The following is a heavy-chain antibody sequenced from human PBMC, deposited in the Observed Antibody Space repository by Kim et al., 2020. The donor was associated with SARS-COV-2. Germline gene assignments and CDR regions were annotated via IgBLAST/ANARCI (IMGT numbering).Heavy chain of an antibody. CDR3: ARGVGSSSWYWFDY. CDR1: GGSFSGYY. J-gene: IGHJ4*02. V-gene: IGHV4-34*01. CDR2: INHSGST. Sequence: SETLSLTCAVYGGSFSGYYWSWIRQPPGKGLEWIGEINHSGSTNYNPSLKSRVTISVDTSKNQFSLKLSSVTAADTAVYYCARGVGSSSWYWFDYWGQGTLVTVSS. D-gene: IGHD6-13*01.